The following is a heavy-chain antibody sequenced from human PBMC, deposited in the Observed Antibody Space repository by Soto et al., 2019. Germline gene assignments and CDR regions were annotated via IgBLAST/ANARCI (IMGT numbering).Heavy chain of an antibody. CDR1: GGSISSGGYY. V-gene: IGHV4-31*03. D-gene: IGHD1-1*01. J-gene: IGHJ5*02. CDR2: IYYSGST. CDR3: ARDKIRGTLNWFDP. Sequence: SETLSVTCTVSGGSISSGGYYWSWIRQHPGKGLEWIGYIYYSGSTYYNPSLKSRVTISVDTSKNQFSLKLSSVTAADTAVYYCARDKIRGTLNWFDPWGQGTLVTVSS.